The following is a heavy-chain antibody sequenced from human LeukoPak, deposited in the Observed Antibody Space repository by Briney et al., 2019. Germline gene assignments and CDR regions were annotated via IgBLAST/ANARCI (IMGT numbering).Heavy chain of an antibody. Sequence: ASVKVSCKASGYTFNSYGISWVRQAPGQGLEWMGWISAYNSHTNYAQNFKGRVTMTTDTSTNTAYMELRSLTFDDTAMYYCARDVDALDFWGQGTLVTVSS. CDR2: ISAYNSHT. CDR1: GYTFNSYG. J-gene: IGHJ4*02. V-gene: IGHV1-18*01. CDR3: ARDVDALDF.